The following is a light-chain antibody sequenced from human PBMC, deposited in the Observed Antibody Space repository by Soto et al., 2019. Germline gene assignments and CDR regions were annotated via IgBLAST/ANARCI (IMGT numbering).Light chain of an antibody. CDR3: ASFTTSNHVV. J-gene: IGLJ2*01. Sequence: QSVLTQPASVSGSPGQSITISCTGTGSDVGAYNYVSWYQQHPGRAPKLMIFEVTNRPSGISNRLSGSKSGNTASLTISGLQPEDEAHYYCASFTTSNHVVFGGGTKVTV. CDR2: EVT. V-gene: IGLV2-14*01. CDR1: GSDVGAYNY.